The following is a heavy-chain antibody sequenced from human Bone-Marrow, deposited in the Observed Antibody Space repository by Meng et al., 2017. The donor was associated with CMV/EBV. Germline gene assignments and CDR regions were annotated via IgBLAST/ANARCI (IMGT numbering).Heavy chain of an antibody. CDR2: ISGSGGGT. D-gene: IGHD5-24*01. J-gene: IGHJ4*02. CDR1: GFTFSSYA. CDR3: AKDASRLGDGYNTN. Sequence: GESLKISCAASGFTFSSYAMSWVRQAPGKGLEWVSAISGSGGGTYYADPVKGRFTISRDNSKNTLYLQMNSLRAEDTAVYYCAKDASRLGDGYNTNWGQGTLVTVSS. V-gene: IGHV3-23*01.